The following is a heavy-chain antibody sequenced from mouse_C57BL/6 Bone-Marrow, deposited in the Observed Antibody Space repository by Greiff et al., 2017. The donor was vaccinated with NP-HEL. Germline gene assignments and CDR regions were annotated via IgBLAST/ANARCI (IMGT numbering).Heavy chain of an antibody. CDR3: ARGSYSNYVENARDY. CDR1: GYTFTSYW. D-gene: IGHD2-5*01. CDR2: IDPSDSYT. Sequence: VQLQQPGAELVMPGASVKLSCKASGYTFTSYWMHWVKQRPGQGLEWIGEIDPSDSYTKYNQTFKGKSTLTVDKSSSTAYMQLSSLTSEDSAVYDSARGSYSNYVENARDYWGQGTSVTVSA. V-gene: IGHV1-69*01. J-gene: IGHJ4*01.